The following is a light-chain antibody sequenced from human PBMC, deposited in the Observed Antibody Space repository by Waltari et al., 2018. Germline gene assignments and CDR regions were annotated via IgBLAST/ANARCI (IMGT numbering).Light chain of an antibody. CDR3: QQSYSTPLT. CDR1: QSIGSS. CDR2: EAS. V-gene: IGKV1-5*03. J-gene: IGKJ4*01. Sequence: DIQMTQSPSTLSASVGDRVTITCRASQSIGSSLAWYQQKPGKAPKVVIYEASSLESGVPSRFSGSGSGTEFTLTISSLQPDDFATYYCQQSYSTPLTFGGGTKVEIK.